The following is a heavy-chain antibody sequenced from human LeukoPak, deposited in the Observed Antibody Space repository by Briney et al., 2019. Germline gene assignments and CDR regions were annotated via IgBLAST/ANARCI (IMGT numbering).Heavy chain of an antibody. CDR3: ARAVVTMVRGVSRPFDY. D-gene: IGHD3-10*01. J-gene: IGHJ4*02. V-gene: IGHV4-34*01. Sequence: SETLSLTCVVYGGSFSGYYWSWIRQPPGKGLEWIGEINHSGSTNYNPSLKSRVTISVDTSKNQFSLKLSSVTAADTAVYYCARAVVTMVRGVSRPFDYWGQGTLVTVSS. CDR2: INHSGST. CDR1: GGSFSGYY.